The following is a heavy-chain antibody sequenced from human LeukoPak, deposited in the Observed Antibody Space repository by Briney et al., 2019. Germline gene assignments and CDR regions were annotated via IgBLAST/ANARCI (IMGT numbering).Heavy chain of an antibody. D-gene: IGHD3-22*01. CDR3: ARDGYYYDSSGYSAYYFDY. V-gene: IGHV3-21*01. CDR2: ISSSSSYI. Sequence: GGSLRLSCAASGFTFSSYSMNWVRQAPGKGLEWVSSISSSSSYIYYADSVKGRFTISRDNAKNSLYLQMNSLRAEDTAVYYCARDGYYYDSSGYSAYYFDYWGQGTLVTVSS. CDR1: GFTFSSYS. J-gene: IGHJ4*02.